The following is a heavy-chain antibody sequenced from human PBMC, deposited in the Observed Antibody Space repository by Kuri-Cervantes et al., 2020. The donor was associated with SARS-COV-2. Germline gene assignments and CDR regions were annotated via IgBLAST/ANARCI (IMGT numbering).Heavy chain of an antibody. CDR1: GYTFTSYD. Sequence: ASVKVSCKASGYTFTSYDINWVRQAPGQGLEWMGWINTNTGNPTYAQGFTGRFVFSLDTSVSTAYLQISSLKAEDTAVYYCAREYSGYERYYYYGMDVWGQGTTVTVSS. V-gene: IGHV7-4-1*02. J-gene: IGHJ6*02. CDR2: INTNTGNP. D-gene: IGHD5-12*01. CDR3: AREYSGYERYYYYGMDV.